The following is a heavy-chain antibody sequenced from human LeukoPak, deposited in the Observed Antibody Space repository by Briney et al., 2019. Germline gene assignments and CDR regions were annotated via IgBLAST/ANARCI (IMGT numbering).Heavy chain of an antibody. V-gene: IGHV4-4*07. J-gene: IGHJ6*03. CDR2: IYTSGST. D-gene: IGHD6-6*01. CDR1: GGSISSYY. Sequence: SETLSLTYTVSGGSISSYYWSWIRQPAGKGLEWIGRIYTSGSTNYNPSLKSRVTMSVDTSKNQFSLKLSSVTAADTAVYYCARDIGYSSSAGDMDVWGKGTTVTVSS. CDR3: ARDIGYSSSAGDMDV.